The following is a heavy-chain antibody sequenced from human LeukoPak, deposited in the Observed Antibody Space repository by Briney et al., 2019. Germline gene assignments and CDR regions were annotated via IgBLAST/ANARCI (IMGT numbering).Heavy chain of an antibody. CDR1: GGSISSSSYY. D-gene: IGHD3-10*01. V-gene: IGHV4-39*01. Sequence: SETLSLTCTVSGGSISSSSYYWGWIRQPPGKGLEWIACIYDGGSTYYNPSLKSRLTISVDTSKNQFSLKLSSVTAADTAVYYCARPYHYDSGSRGTAFDIWGQGTMVTVSS. CDR3: ARPYHYDSGSRGTAFDI. CDR2: IYDGGST. J-gene: IGHJ3*02.